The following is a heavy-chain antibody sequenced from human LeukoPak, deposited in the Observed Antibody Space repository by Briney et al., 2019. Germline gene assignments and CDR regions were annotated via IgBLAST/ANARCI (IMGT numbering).Heavy chain of an antibody. V-gene: IGHV3-7*01. D-gene: IGHD5-12*01. J-gene: IGHJ4*02. CDR1: GFSFSNYW. CDR3: ARSDLVY. CDR2: IKQDGSQK. Sequence: GGSLRLSCAASGFSFSNYWMSWVRQAPGKGLEWVANIKQDGSQKYYVDSVKGRFTISRDNAKNSVDLLMNSLRAEDTAVYFCARSDLVYWGQGMLVTVSS.